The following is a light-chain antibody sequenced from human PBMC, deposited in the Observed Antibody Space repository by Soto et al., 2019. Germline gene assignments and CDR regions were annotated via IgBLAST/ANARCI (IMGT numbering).Light chain of an antibody. Sequence: EIVLTQSPATLSLSPGERATLSCRASQSISSYLAWYQQKPGQAPRLLIYDVSNRAPGIPARFSGSGSGTDFTLTISSLEPEDFAGYYCQQRSNWPPFTFGPGTKVDI. CDR2: DVS. J-gene: IGKJ3*01. CDR3: QQRSNWPPFT. CDR1: QSISSY. V-gene: IGKV3-11*01.